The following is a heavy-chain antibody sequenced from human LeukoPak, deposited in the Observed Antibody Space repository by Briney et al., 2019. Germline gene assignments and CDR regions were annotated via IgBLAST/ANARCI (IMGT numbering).Heavy chain of an antibody. CDR2: INHSGST. J-gene: IGHJ4*02. V-gene: IGHV4-34*01. D-gene: IGHD3-9*01. CDR1: GGSFSGYY. CDR3: ASNYDILTGSSD. Sequence: SETLSLTCAVYGGSFSGYYWSWIRQPPGKGLEWIGEINHSGSTNYYPSLKSRVTISVDTSKNQFSLKLSSVTAADTAVYYCASNYDILTGSSDWGQGTLVTVSS.